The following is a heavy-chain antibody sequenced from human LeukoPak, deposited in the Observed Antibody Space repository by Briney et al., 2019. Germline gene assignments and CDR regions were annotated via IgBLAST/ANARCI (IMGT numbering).Heavy chain of an antibody. CDR3: ARGCSSTSCYGFDY. Sequence: SGGSLRLSCAASGFTVSSKYMSWVRQAPGKGLEWVSVIYSGGSTYYADSVKGRFTISRDNSKNTLYLQMNSLRAEDTAAYYCARGCSSTSCYGFDYWGQGTLVTVSS. CDR2: IYSGGST. D-gene: IGHD2-2*01. CDR1: GFTVSSKY. J-gene: IGHJ4*02. V-gene: IGHV3-53*01.